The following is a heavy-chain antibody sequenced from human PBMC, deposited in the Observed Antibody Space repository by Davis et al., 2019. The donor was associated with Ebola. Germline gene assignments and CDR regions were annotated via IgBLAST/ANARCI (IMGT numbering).Heavy chain of an antibody. V-gene: IGHV3-23*01. J-gene: IGHJ3*01. Sequence: GESLKISCAASGFIFSSYVMSWVRQAPGKGLEWVSTHGLSADTYYADSVKGRFTISRDNSKNTLYLQMKSLRVEDTAIYYCAKDTSNVWFDVWGPGTMVTVSS. D-gene: IGHD6-19*01. CDR1: GFIFSSYV. CDR3: AKDTSNVWFDV. CDR2: HGLSADT.